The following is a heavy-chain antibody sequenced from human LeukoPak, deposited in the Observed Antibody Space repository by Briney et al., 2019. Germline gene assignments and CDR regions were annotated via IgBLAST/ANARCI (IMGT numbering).Heavy chain of an antibody. D-gene: IGHD1-7*01. Sequence: ASVKVSCKSSGYTFSSYGLNWVRQAPGQGLEWMGWISPYNGDTNYAQKFQGRVTMTTDTSTSTAYMELRSLTSDDTAVYYCARSPYNWNYGPRFDPWGQGTLVTVSS. V-gene: IGHV1-18*01. CDR1: GYTFSSYG. CDR3: ARSPYNWNYGPRFDP. CDR2: ISPYNGDT. J-gene: IGHJ5*02.